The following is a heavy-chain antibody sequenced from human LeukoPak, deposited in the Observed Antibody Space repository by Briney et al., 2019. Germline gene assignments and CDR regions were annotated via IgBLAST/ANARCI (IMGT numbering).Heavy chain of an antibody. V-gene: IGHV4-4*07. CDR2: ISHSVST. Sequence: SETLSLTCTVSGGSISSYYWSWIRQPAGKGLEWIGSISHSVSTYYNPSLKTRVTISVDTSKNQFSLRLSSGTAADTAVYYCARASRFCSGGSCSYYFDSWGQGSLVTVSS. D-gene: IGHD2-15*01. CDR1: GGSISSYY. CDR3: ARASRFCSGGSCSYYFDS. J-gene: IGHJ4*02.